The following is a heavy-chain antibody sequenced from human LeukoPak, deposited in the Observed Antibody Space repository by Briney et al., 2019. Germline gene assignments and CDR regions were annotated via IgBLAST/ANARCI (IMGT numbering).Heavy chain of an antibody. CDR1: GFMFGDHA. CDR3: TRGHIQLWLHNGMDV. CDR2: IRSKAYRGTM. V-gene: IGHV3-49*04. J-gene: IGHJ6*02. D-gene: IGHD5-18*01. Sequence: PGGSLRLSCTASGFMFGDHAMSWVRQAPGKGLEWVGFIRSKAYRGTMEYAPSVKGRFTISRDDFNGIAYLQMNSLNAEDTAVYYCTRGHIQLWLHNGMDVWGQGTTVIVSS.